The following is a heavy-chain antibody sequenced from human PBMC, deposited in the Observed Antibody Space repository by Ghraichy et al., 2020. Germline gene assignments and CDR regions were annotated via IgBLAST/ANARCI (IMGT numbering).Heavy chain of an antibody. J-gene: IGHJ4*02. Sequence: GESLNISCAASGFPFTSYALSWVRQVPGKGLEWVSTIRDNSGATYYADSVRSRFTISRDNSRKIMYLQMSNLGDEDTAVYYCAKSRESGYKGTFYFEDWGQGTLVTVSS. CDR2: IRDNSGAT. D-gene: IGHD5-12*01. V-gene: IGHV3-23*01. CDR1: GFPFTSYA. CDR3: AKSRESGYKGTFYFED.